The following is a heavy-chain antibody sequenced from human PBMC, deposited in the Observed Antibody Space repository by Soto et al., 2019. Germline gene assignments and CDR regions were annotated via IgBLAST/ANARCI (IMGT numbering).Heavy chain of an antibody. V-gene: IGHV1-24*01. J-gene: IGHJ4*02. CDR1: VYTLTELS. CDR2: FDPEDGET. Sequence: GASVKVSCKVSVYTLTELSIHWVRQAPGKGLEWMGGFDPEDGETIYAQKFQGRVTMTEDTSTDTAYMELSSLRSEDTAVYYCATDRGDFWSGYHPLDYWGQGTLVTVSS. D-gene: IGHD3-3*01. CDR3: ATDRGDFWSGYHPLDY.